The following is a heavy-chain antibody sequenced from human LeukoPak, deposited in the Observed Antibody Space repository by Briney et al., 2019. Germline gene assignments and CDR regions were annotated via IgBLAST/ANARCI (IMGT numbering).Heavy chain of an antibody. CDR2: INTNTGNP. D-gene: IGHD2-21*02. V-gene: IGHV7-4-1*02. CDR1: GYTFTSYA. J-gene: IGHJ4*02. Sequence: GASVKVSCKASGYTFTSYAMNWVRQAPGQGLEWMGWINTNTGNPTYAQGFTGRFVFSLDTSVSTAYLQISSLKAEDTAVYYCAREQCGGDCYSETNFDYWGQGTLVTVSS. CDR3: AREQCGGDCYSETNFDY.